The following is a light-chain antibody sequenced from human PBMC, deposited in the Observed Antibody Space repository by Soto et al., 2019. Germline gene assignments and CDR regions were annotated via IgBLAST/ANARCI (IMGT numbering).Light chain of an antibody. CDR3: HQYGSSLIT. V-gene: IGKV3-20*01. CDR1: QSVTNNY. J-gene: IGKJ5*01. CDR2: GAS. Sequence: EIVLTQSPGTLSSSPGGRAPPPCSTSQSVTNNYLAWYQQKRGQAPRLLIWGASIRAADLPDRFSGGGSGTDFTRTSSRLEPEDFAVYYCHQYGSSLITFGQGTRLEIK.